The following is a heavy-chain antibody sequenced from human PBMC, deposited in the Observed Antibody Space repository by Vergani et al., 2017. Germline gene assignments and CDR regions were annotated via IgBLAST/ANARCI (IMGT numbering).Heavy chain of an antibody. CDR2: ISYDGDRR. J-gene: IGHJ5*02. CDR1: GFSFRGHG. Sequence: QVHLVESGGGVVQPGRSLTLSCVASGFSFRGHGMYWVRQAPGKGLGWVAMISYDGDRRDYGDFAKGRFTISRDSSKTVYLQMNRLRVEDTAMYFCAKDLSYSTAWPQFDPRGQGTLVTVSS. D-gene: IGHD4-11*01. CDR3: AKDLSYSTAWPQFDP. V-gene: IGHV3-30*18.